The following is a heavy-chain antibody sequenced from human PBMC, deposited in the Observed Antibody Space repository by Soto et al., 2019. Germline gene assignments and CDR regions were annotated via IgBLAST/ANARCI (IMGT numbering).Heavy chain of an antibody. CDR2: IIPMFGTT. V-gene: IGHV1-69*06. Sequence: QVQLVQSGAEVKKPGSSVKVSCRASGGTFSSYTISWVRQAPGQGLEWMGGIIPMFGTTRYAQKFQGRVTITADKSTNTAYMELSSLRSEDTAVYYCARGGDGYNQAYKYYFDYWGQGTLVTVSS. CDR3: ARGGDGYNQAYKYYFDY. J-gene: IGHJ4*02. D-gene: IGHD5-12*01. CDR1: GGTFSSYT.